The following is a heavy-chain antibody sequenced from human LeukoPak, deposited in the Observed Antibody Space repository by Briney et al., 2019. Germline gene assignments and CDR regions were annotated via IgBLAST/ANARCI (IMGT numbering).Heavy chain of an antibody. Sequence: SETLSLTCAVYGGSFSGYYWSWIRQPPGKGLEWIGEINHSGSTNYNPSLKSRVTISVDTSKNQFSLKLSSVTAADTAVYYCARAPTKKVVVITMGPLYYFDYWGQGTLVTVSS. V-gene: IGHV4-34*01. D-gene: IGHD3-22*01. CDR2: INHSGST. CDR1: GGSFSGYY. CDR3: ARAPTKKVVVITMGPLYYFDY. J-gene: IGHJ4*02.